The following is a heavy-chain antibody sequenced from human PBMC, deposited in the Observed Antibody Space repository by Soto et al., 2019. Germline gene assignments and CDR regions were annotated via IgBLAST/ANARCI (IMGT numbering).Heavy chain of an antibody. V-gene: IGHV3-13*01. CDR3: ARSPDPIRFYHGMGV. CDR2: IGSAGDT. D-gene: IGHD4-17*01. CDR1: GFTFSRYD. J-gene: IGHJ6*02. Sequence: GGSLRLSCAASGFTFSRYDMHWVRQATGKGLEWVSAIGSAGDTYYSGSVKGRFTISRDNAKNSLYLQMNSLRAGDTSVYYCARSPDPIRFYHGMGVWGQGTTVTVSS.